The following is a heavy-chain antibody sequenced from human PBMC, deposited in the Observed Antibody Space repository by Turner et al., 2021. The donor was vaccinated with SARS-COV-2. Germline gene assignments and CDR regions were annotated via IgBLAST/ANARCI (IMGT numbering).Heavy chain of an antibody. D-gene: IGHD1-26*01. V-gene: IGHV1-69*01. CDR3: ARVYSGSYYGGYYYYGMDV. J-gene: IGHJ6*02. CDR2: IIPICGTA. Sequence: QVQLVQSGAEVKKPGSSVTVSCKASGGSFSSYVISWGRQAPGQGLEWMGGIIPICGTANYAQKFQGRVTMTADESTSTAYMELSSLRSEDTAVYYWARVYSGSYYGGYYYYGMDVWGQGTTVTVSS. CDR1: GGSFSSYV.